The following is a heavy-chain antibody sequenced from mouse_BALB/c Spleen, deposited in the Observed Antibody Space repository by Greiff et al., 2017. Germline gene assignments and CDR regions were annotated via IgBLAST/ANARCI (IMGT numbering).Heavy chain of an antibody. CDR2: INPSNGRT. CDR1: GYTFTSYW. D-gene: IGHD1-1*01. J-gene: IGHJ2*01. V-gene: IGHV1S81*02. CDR3: ARRALGSSWNFDY. Sequence: VQLQQPGAELVKPGASVKLSCKASGYTFTSYWMHWVKQRPGQGLEWIGEINPSNGRTNYNEKFKSKATLTVDKSSSTAYMQLSSLTSEDSAVYYCARRALGSSWNFDYWGQGTTLTVSS.